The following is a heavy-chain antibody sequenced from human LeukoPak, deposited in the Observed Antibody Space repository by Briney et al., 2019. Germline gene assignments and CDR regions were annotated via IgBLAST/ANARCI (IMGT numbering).Heavy chain of an antibody. Sequence: TSETLSLTCAVYGGSFSGYYWSWIRQPPGKGLEWIGEINHSGSTNYNPSLKSRVTISVDTSKDQFSLKLSSVTAADTAVYYCARFSRFTGYNWFDPWGQGTLVTVSS. CDR1: GGSFSGYY. CDR2: INHSGST. D-gene: IGHD3-3*01. V-gene: IGHV4-34*01. CDR3: ARFSRFTGYNWFDP. J-gene: IGHJ5*02.